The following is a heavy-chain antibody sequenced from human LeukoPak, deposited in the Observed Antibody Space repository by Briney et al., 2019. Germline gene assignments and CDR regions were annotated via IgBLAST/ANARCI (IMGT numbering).Heavy chain of an antibody. Sequence: SETLSLTCTVSGGSISSSSYYWGWIRQPPGKGLEWIGSIYYSGSTYYNPSLKSRVTISVDTSKNQFSLKLSSVTAADTAVYYCARVDSDDYGDYPAVNWFDPWGQGTLVTVSS. CDR3: ARVDSDDYGDYPAVNWFDP. V-gene: IGHV4-39*07. CDR2: IYYSGST. CDR1: GGSISSSSYY. D-gene: IGHD4-17*01. J-gene: IGHJ5*02.